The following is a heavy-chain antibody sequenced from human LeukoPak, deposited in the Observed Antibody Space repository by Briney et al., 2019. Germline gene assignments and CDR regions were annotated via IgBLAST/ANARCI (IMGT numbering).Heavy chain of an antibody. CDR1: GYSFTTYW. V-gene: IGHV5-51*01. Sequence: GESLKISCKGSGYSFTTYWIGWVRQMPGKGLEWMGIIYPGDSDTRYSPSFQGQVTISADTSISTAYLQWSSLKASDSAMYYCARKYSRSSSLVDYWGQGTLVTVSS. CDR3: ARKYSRSSSLVDY. J-gene: IGHJ4*02. CDR2: IYPGDSDT. D-gene: IGHD6-6*01.